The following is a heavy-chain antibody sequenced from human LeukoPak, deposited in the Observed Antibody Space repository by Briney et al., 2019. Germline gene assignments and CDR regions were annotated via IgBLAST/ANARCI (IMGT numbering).Heavy chain of an antibody. CDR2: INTNTGNP. V-gene: IGHV7-4-1*02. CDR1: GYTFTSYA. CDR3: ARDIYGSGSYWFDP. J-gene: IGHJ5*02. Sequence: RASVKVSCKASGYTFTSYAMNWVRQAPGQGLEWMGWINTNTGNPTYAQGFTGRFVFSLDTSVSTAYLQISSLKAEDTAVYYCARDIYGSGSYWFDPWGQGTLVTVSS. D-gene: IGHD3-10*01.